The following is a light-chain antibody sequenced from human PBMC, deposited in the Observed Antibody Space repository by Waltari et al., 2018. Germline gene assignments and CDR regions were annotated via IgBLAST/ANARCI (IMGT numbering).Light chain of an antibody. CDR2: DVD. CDR3: CSYAGSAVSV. J-gene: IGLJ3*02. Sequence: QSALTQTATVSGSPGQSITISCSGASCDIGKYNLVSWYQQHPGKAPTLIVYDVDKRPSGVSNRFSGSKSGNTAFLTISGLQTADEADYYCCSYAGSAVSVFGGGTKLTVL. V-gene: IGLV2-23*02. CDR1: SCDIGKYNL.